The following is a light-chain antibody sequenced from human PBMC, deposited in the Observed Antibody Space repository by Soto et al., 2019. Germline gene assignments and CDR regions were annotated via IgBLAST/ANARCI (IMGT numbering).Light chain of an antibody. V-gene: IGKV3-11*01. CDR3: QQRSNWPQYT. J-gene: IGKJ2*01. Sequence: EIVLTQSQATLSLSPGERATLSCRASQSVSSYLAWHQHKPGQAPRLLIYDASNRATGIPARFSGSGSGTAFTLTISSLEPEDFAVYYCQQRSNWPQYTFGQGTKLEIK. CDR2: DAS. CDR1: QSVSSY.